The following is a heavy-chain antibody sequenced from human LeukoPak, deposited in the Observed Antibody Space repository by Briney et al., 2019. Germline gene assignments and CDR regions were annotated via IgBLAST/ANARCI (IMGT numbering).Heavy chain of an antibody. CDR1: GGFFSGYY. CDR2: IYHSGST. CDR3: ARGGYREFDY. Sequence: SVTLSLTCAVCGGFFSGYYWSWIRHPPGKGLEWIGEIYHSGSTNYNPSLKSRVHISVDPYKHQFSLKLSSVTAADTAVYYCARGGYREFDYWGQAALVSDCS. V-gene: IGHV4-34*01. J-gene: IGHJ4*02. D-gene: IGHD5-18*01.